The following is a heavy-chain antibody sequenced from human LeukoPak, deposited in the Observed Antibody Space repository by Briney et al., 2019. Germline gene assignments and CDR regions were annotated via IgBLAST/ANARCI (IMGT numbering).Heavy chain of an antibody. Sequence: PSETLSLTCTVSGGSISSSSYYWGWIRQPPGKGLEWLGSIYYSGSTYYNPSLKSRVTISVDTSKNQFSLKLSSVTAADTAVYYCARLYNDPGTLTYFDYWGQGTLVTVSS. CDR2: IYYSGST. J-gene: IGHJ4*02. CDR1: GGSISSSSYY. CDR3: ARLYNDPGTLTYFDY. V-gene: IGHV4-39*01. D-gene: IGHD1-14*01.